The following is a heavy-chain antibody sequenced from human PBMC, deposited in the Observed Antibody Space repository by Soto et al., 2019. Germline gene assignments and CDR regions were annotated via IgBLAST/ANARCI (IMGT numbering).Heavy chain of an antibody. J-gene: IGHJ4*02. D-gene: IGHD3-16*01. V-gene: IGHV3-73*01. CDR2: IRSKANTYAT. CDR1: GFIFSGSA. CDR3: TRLGEAVVREGFDY. Sequence: GGSLRLSCAASGFIFSGSAMHWVRQASGKGLEWLGHIRSKANTYATTYTASVKGRFTISRDDSKNTAYLQMNSLQTEDTAVYYCTRLGEAVVREGFDYWGQGTLVTVSS.